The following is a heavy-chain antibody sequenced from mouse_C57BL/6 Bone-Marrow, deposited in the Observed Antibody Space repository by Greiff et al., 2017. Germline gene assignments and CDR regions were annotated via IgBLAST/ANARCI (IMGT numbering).Heavy chain of an antibody. CDR3: ARKEGSGYFAC. V-gene: IGHV1-81*01. D-gene: IGHD3-2*02. Sequence: QVQLQQSGAELARPGASVTLSCRASGYTFTSYGISWVKQRTGQGLEWIGEIYPRSGNTYYNEKFKGKATLTADKSSSTAYMKLRSLTSEDAAVYLCARKEGSGYFACWGQGTLVTVSA. CDR2: IYPRSGNT. J-gene: IGHJ3*01. CDR1: GYTFTSYG.